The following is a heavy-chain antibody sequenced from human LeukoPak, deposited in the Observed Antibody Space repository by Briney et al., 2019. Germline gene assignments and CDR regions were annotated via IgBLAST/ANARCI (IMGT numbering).Heavy chain of an antibody. V-gene: IGHV3-30*18. Sequence: GGSLRLSCAASGFTFSNNGIHWVRQAPGKGLEWVAVISYDGSNEYYADSVKGRFTISRDNSKNTLYMQMNSLKLEDTAVYYCAKVRWDNSGWYYLDNWGQGTLVTVSS. CDR1: GFTFSNNG. J-gene: IGHJ4*02. D-gene: IGHD6-19*01. CDR3: AKVRWDNSGWYYLDN. CDR2: ISYDGSNE.